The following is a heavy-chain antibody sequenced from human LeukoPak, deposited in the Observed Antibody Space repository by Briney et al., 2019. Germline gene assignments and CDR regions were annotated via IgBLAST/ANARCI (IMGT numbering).Heavy chain of an antibody. D-gene: IGHD3-16*01. CDR3: ARTYVLFWFDP. Sequence: PGGSLRLSCVASGFTISSYWMIWVRQAPGKGLEWVSAISGSGGSTYYADSVKGRFTISRDNSKNTLYLQMNSLRAEDTAVYYCARTYVLFWFDPWGQGTLVTVSS. CDR1: GFTISSYW. J-gene: IGHJ5*02. V-gene: IGHV3-23*01. CDR2: ISGSGGST.